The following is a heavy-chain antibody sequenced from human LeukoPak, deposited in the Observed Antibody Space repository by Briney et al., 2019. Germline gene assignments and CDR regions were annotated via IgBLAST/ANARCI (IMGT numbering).Heavy chain of an antibody. V-gene: IGHV3-23*01. CDR3: AKWGDYDVLTGYYVPDY. Sequence: GGSLRLSCAASGFTFSNYAMSWVRQAPGKGLEWVSAILGSGGSTYYADSVKGRFTVSRDNSKSTLYLQMNSLRAEDTALYYCAKWGDYDVLTGYYVPDYWGQGTLVTVTS. J-gene: IGHJ4*02. CDR1: GFTFSNYA. D-gene: IGHD3-9*01. CDR2: ILGSGGST.